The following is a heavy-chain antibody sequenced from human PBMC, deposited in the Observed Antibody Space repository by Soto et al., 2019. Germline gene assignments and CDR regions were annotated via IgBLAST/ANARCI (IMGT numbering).Heavy chain of an antibody. D-gene: IGHD2-8*01. CDR1: GGSISSGGYY. Sequence: SETLSLTCTVSGGSISSGGYYWSWIRQHPGKGLEWIGYIYYSGSTYYNPSLKSRVTISVDTSKNQFSLKLSSVTAADTAVYYCAREKRYCTNGECPDGDAFDIWGQGTMVTVSS. CDR3: AREKRYCTNGECPDGDAFDI. CDR2: IYYSGST. V-gene: IGHV4-31*03. J-gene: IGHJ3*02.